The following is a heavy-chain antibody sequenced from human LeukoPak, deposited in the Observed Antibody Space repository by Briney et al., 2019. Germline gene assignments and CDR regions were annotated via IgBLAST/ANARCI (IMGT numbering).Heavy chain of an antibody. Sequence: PSETLSLTCAVSGGSITGSHWWSWVRQPPGKGLEWIGEIYHSGGTNYNPSLKNRVTISVDKSKNQFSLKLSSVTAADTAVYYCARGAQDYGDYVWAGYFDYWGQGTLVTVSS. CDR3: ARGAQDYGDYVWAGYFDY. CDR2: IYHSGGT. V-gene: IGHV4-4*02. J-gene: IGHJ4*02. CDR1: GGSITGSHW. D-gene: IGHD4-17*01.